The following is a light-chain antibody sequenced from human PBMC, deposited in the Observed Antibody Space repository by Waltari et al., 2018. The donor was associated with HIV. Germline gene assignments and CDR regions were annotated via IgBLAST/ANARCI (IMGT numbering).Light chain of an antibody. V-gene: IGKV1-33*01. CDR3: QQYDNLLLT. CDR2: DAS. Sequence: DIQMTQSPSSLSASVGDRVTITCQASQDISNYLNWYQQKPGKAKLLIYDASNLETGVPSRFSGSGSGTDFTFTISSLQPEDIATYYCQQYDNLLLTFGGGTKVEIK. J-gene: IGKJ4*01. CDR1: QDISNY.